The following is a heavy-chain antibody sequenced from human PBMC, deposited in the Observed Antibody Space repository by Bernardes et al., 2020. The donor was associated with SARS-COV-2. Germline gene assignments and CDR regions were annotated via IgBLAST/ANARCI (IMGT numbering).Heavy chain of an antibody. CDR3: ARGLTTLTSRWYFDF. Sequence: VGSLRLSCGASAFTFSFYSMSWVRQAPGKGLEWISYISSSGNTIYYADSVKGRFTISRDNANNSLSLQMNSLRPEDTAVYYCARGLTTLTSRWYFDFWGQGTLVTVSS. CDR1: AFTFSFYS. CDR2: ISSSGNTI. V-gene: IGHV3-48*01. D-gene: IGHD4-17*01. J-gene: IGHJ4*02.